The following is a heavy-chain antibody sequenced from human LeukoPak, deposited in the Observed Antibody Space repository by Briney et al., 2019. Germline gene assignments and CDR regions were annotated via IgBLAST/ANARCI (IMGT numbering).Heavy chain of an antibody. V-gene: IGHV4-34*01. CDR3: ARGGYCTNGVCYRPQHFYYYMDV. J-gene: IGHJ6*03. Sequence: SETLSLTCAVYGGSFSGYYWSWIRQPPGKGLEWIGEINHSGSTNYNPSLKSRVTISVDTSKNQFSLKLSSVTAADTAMYYCARGGYCTNGVCYRPQHFYYYMDVWGKGTTVTVSS. CDR1: GGSFSGYY. D-gene: IGHD2-8*01. CDR2: INHSGST.